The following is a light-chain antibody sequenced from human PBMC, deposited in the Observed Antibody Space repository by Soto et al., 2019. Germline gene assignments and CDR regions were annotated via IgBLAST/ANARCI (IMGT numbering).Light chain of an antibody. CDR3: QQYDASPYT. CDR2: GTS. CDR1: HSLSSNY. Sequence: EIVLTQSPGTLSLSPGESATLSCRAGHSLSSNYLAWYQQNPGQAPRLLLYGTSSRATGIPDRFSGSGSGTDFTLTISRLEPEDFGVYYCQQYDASPYTFGQGTKLEIK. J-gene: IGKJ2*01. V-gene: IGKV3-20*01.